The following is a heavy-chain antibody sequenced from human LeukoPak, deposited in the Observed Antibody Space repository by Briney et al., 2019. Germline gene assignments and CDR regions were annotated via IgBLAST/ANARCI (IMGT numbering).Heavy chain of an antibody. CDR3: ARGPAPYDILTGYYSGGYYMDV. V-gene: IGHV1-69*05. CDR1: GGTFSSYA. CDR2: IIPIFGTA. Sequence: SVKVSCKASGGTFSSYAISWVRQAPGQGLEWMGGIIPIFGTANYAQKYQGRVTITTDESTSTAYMELSSLRSEDTAVYYCARGPAPYDILTGYYSGGYYMDVWGKGTTVTVSS. D-gene: IGHD3-9*01. J-gene: IGHJ6*03.